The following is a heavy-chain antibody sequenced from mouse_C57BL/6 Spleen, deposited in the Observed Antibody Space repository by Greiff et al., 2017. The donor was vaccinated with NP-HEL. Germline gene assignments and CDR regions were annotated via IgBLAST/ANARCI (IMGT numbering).Heavy chain of an antibody. Sequence: VKLVESGAELVKPGASVKLSCKASGYTFTEYTIHWVKQRSGQGLEWIGWFYPGSGSIKYNEKFKDKATLTADKSSSTVYMELSRLTSEDSAVYFCARHLYYYGSSYNAMDYWGQGTSVTVSS. D-gene: IGHD1-1*01. CDR2: FYPGSGSI. CDR3: ARHLYYYGSSYNAMDY. CDR1: GYTFTEYT. V-gene: IGHV1-62-2*01. J-gene: IGHJ4*01.